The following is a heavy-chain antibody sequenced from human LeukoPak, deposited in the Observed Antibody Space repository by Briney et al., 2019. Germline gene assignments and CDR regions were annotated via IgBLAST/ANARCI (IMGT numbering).Heavy chain of an antibody. CDR3: AKLAVLSYYYDSSVWFDP. D-gene: IGHD3-22*01. V-gene: IGHV3-23*01. Sequence: GGSLRLSCAASGFTFSSYAMSWVRQAPGKGLEWVSAISGSGGSTYYADSVKGRFTISRDNSKNTLYLQMNSLGAEDTAVYYCAKLAVLSYYYDSSVWFDPWGQGTLVTVSS. CDR1: GFTFSSYA. CDR2: ISGSGGST. J-gene: IGHJ5*02.